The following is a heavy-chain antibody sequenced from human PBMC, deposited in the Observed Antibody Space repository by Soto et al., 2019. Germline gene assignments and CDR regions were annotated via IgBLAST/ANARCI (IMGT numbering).Heavy chain of an antibody. D-gene: IGHD2-8*02. J-gene: IGHJ6*02. Sequence: PGGSLRLSCAASGFTFSSYSMNWVRQAPGKGLEWVSSISSSSSYIYYADSVKGRFTISRDNAKNSLYLQMNSLRAEDTAVYYCARDQEATGGLQYYYYYGMDVWGQGTTVTVSS. CDR3: ARDQEATGGLQYYYYYGMDV. CDR1: GFTFSSYS. CDR2: ISSSSSYI. V-gene: IGHV3-21*01.